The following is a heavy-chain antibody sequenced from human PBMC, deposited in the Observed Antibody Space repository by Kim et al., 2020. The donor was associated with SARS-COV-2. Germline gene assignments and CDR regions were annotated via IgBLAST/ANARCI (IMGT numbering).Heavy chain of an antibody. V-gene: IGHV4-34*01. CDR2: INHSGST. Sequence: SETLSLTCAVYGGSFSGYYWSWIRQPPGKGLEWIGEINHSGSTNYNPSLKSRVXXXVAXXNNQFSLKLSSVTAADTALXXXXRLXXSYXLLQEDYXXQGT. J-gene: IGHJ4*02. CDR3: XRLXXSYXLLQEDY. D-gene: IGHD2-2*01. CDR1: GGSFSGYY.